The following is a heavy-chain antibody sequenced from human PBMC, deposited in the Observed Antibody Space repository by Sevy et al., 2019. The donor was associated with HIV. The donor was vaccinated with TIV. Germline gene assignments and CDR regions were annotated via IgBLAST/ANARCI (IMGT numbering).Heavy chain of an antibody. CDR2: ISSSSSYI. V-gene: IGHV3-21*01. CDR3: ARDLRGITGTSFDY. CDR1: GFTFSSYS. Sequence: GGSLRLSCAASGFTFSSYSMNWVRQAPGKGLEWVSSISSSSSYIYYADSVKGRFTISRDNAKNSLYLQMNSLRAEDTAVYYCARDLRGITGTSFDYWGQGTLVPVSP. D-gene: IGHD1-7*01. J-gene: IGHJ4*02.